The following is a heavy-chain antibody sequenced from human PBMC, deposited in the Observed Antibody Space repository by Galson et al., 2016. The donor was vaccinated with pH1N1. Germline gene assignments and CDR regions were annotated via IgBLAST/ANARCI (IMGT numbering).Heavy chain of an antibody. CDR2: ISNTGDST. Sequence: SLRLSCAASGFTFRTYAMHWVRQAPGKGLEYISGISNTGDSTYYANSVKGRFTISRDNSKKTLYLQMGSLRAADMAVYYCAREDYYDSSGFGYWGQGTLVTVSS. D-gene: IGHD3-22*01. CDR1: GFTFRTYA. CDR3: AREDYYDSSGFGY. J-gene: IGHJ4*02. V-gene: IGHV3-64*01.